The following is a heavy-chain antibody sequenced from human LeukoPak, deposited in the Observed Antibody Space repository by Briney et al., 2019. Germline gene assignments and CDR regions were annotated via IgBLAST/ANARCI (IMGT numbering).Heavy chain of an antibody. D-gene: IGHD6-6*01. CDR2: IYHSVST. Sequence: SETLSLTCTVSGGSISSGGYSWSWIRQPPGKGLEWIGYIYHSVSTYYNPSLKSRVTISVDRSKNQFSLKLSSVTAADTAVYYCARQGSSSSRAFDIWGQGTMVTVSS. V-gene: IGHV4-30-2*01. J-gene: IGHJ3*02. CDR3: ARQGSSSSRAFDI. CDR1: GGSISSGGYS.